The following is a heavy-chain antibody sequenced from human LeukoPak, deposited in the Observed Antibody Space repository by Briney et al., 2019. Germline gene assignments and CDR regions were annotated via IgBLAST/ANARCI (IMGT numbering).Heavy chain of an antibody. CDR1: GFTFDDYA. CDR2: ISWNSGSI. V-gene: IGHV3-9*01. J-gene: IGHJ6*02. D-gene: IGHD3-10*01. Sequence: GRSLRLSCAASGFTFDDYAMHWVRQAPGKGLEWVSGISWNSGSIGYADSVKGRFTISRDNAKNSLYLQMNSLRAEDTALYYCARGGGSYGMDVWGQGTTVTVSS. CDR3: ARGGGSYGMDV.